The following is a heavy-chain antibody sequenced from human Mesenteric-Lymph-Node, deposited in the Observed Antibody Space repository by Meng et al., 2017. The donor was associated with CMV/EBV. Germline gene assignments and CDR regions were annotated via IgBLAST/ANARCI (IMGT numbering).Heavy chain of an antibody. CDR3: ARDPDWGWLDY. CDR2: AFYRSKWYY. Sequence: SGDSVSSDPAAWNWIRQSPVRGLEWLGRAFYRSKWYYDYPLSLRSRVTINADTSKNQFSLQLKSVTPEDTAVYFCARDPDWGWLDYWGQGTLVTVSS. D-gene: IGHD7-27*01. J-gene: IGHJ4*02. CDR1: GDSVSSDPAA. V-gene: IGHV6-1*01.